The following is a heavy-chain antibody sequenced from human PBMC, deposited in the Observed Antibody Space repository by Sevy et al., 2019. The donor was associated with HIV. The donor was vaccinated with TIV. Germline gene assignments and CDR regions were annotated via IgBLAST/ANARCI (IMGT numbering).Heavy chain of an antibody. CDR3: ATHAGIAAAGRVFDY. D-gene: IGHD6-13*01. CDR1: GFTFSDHY. Sequence: GGSLRLSCVASGFTFSDHYMEWVRQAPGKGLEWVGRIRNKADSYTTEYAASVKGRLTISRDDSKNSLYLLMNSLKTEDTAVYYCATHAGIAAAGRVFDYWGQGTLVTVSS. CDR2: IRNKADSYTT. V-gene: IGHV3-72*01. J-gene: IGHJ4*02.